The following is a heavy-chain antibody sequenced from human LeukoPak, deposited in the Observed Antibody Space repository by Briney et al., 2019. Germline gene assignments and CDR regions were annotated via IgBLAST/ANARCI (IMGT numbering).Heavy chain of an antibody. D-gene: IGHD6-13*01. CDR2: IYSSGST. V-gene: IGHV4-59*01. Sequence: SETLSLTCTISGGSISYYYWSWIRQAPGTGLELIGYIYSSGSTNYNPSLKSRVTISVDTSKSQFSLMLTSVTAADTAVYYCARFQAAATYFDCWGQGTLVTVSS. CDR3: ARFQAAATYFDC. J-gene: IGHJ4*02. CDR1: GGSISYYY.